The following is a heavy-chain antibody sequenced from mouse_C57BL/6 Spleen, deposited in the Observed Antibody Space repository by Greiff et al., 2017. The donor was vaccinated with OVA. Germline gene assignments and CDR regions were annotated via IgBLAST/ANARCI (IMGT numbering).Heavy chain of an antibody. CDR1: GFNIKDYY. V-gene: IGHV14-2*01. J-gene: IGHJ3*01. D-gene: IGHD1-1*01. Sequence: EVKVEESGAELVKPGASVKLSCTASGFNIKDYYMHWVKQRTEQGLEWIGRIDPEDGETKYAPKFQGKATITADTSSNTAYLQLSSLTSEDTAVYYCARRELREFAYWGQGTLVTVSA. CDR3: ARRELREFAY. CDR2: IDPEDGET.